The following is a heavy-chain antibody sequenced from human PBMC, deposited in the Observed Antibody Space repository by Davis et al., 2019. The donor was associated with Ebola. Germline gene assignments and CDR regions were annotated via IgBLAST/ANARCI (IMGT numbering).Heavy chain of an antibody. CDR1: GLTFIEFA. D-gene: IGHD2/OR15-2a*01. Sequence: PGGSLRLSCEATGLTFIEFAMNWVRQAPGKGLEWVSSITVRSTAEYADSVKGRFTLSRDNSKDTVYLQMNSLKTEDSAVYYCTAGFCTSTSCHWDDAFDIWGHGTMVTVSS. V-gene: IGHV3-23*01. CDR2: ITVRSTA. CDR3: TAGFCTSTSCHWDDAFDI. J-gene: IGHJ3*02.